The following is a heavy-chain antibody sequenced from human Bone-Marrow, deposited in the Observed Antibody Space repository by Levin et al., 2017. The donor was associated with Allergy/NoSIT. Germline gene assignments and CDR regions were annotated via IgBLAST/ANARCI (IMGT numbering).Heavy chain of an antibody. D-gene: IGHD4-17*01. V-gene: IGHV3-9*01. CDR1: GFSFDDYT. J-gene: IGHJ3*01. Sequence: PGGSLRLSCAASGFSFDDYTMHWVRKGPGKGLEWVSGIGWNSGSIGYVDSVKGRFTISRDNAKNSLYLQMNSLRTEDTALYYCVKDLDPRTTVTTSGAFDFWGQGTMVTVSS. CDR3: VKDLDPRTTVTTSGAFDF. CDR2: IGWNSGSI.